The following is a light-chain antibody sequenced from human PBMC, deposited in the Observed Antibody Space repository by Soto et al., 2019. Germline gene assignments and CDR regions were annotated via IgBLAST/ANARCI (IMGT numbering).Light chain of an antibody. J-gene: IGKJ5*01. V-gene: IGKV1-39*01. CDR1: QSISSY. Sequence: DIQLTQSSYSLSGFXXDRVTITCRASQSISSYLNWYQQKPGKAPKXXIYAASSLQSGVPSRFSGSGSGTDFTLTISSLQPEDFATYYCQQSYSTPITFGQGTRLEIK. CDR3: QQSYSTPIT. CDR2: AAS.